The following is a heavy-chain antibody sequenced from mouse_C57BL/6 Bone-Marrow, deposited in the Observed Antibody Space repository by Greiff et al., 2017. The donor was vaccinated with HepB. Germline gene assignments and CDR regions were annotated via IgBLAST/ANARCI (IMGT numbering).Heavy chain of an antibody. CDR1: GFTFSSYT. Sequence: EVKLMESGGGLVKPGGSLKLSCAASGFTFSSYTMSWVRQTPEKRLEWVATISGGGGNTYYPDSVKGRFTISRDNAKHTLYLQMSSLRSEDTALYYWARPNYYGSWDYFDYWGQGTTLTVSS. CDR3: ARPNYYGSWDYFDY. D-gene: IGHD1-1*01. V-gene: IGHV5-9*01. J-gene: IGHJ2*01. CDR2: ISGGGGNT.